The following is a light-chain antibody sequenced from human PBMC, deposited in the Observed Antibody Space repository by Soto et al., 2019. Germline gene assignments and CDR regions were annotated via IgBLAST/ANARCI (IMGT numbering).Light chain of an antibody. J-gene: IGLJ3*02. Sequence: QSALTQPRSVSGSPGQSVTISCTGTSSDVGGYKYVSWYQHHPGKAPKLMIYDVTERPSGVPDRFSASKSGNTASLTISGLQAEDEADYYCCSYAGSYTWVFGGGTKLTVL. V-gene: IGLV2-11*01. CDR3: CSYAGSYTWV. CDR2: DVT. CDR1: SSDVGGYKY.